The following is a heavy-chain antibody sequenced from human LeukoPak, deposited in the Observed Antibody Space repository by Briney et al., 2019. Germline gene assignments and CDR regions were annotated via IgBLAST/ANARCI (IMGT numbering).Heavy chain of an antibody. CDR2: ISSSGSTI. V-gene: IGHV3-48*03. CDR1: GFTFSSYE. CDR3: AELGITMIGGV. D-gene: IGHD3-10*02. Sequence: GGSLRLSCAASGFTFSSYEMNWVRQAPGKGLEWVSYISSSGSTIYYADTVKGRFTLSRDNAKNSLYVQMNSLRAEDTAVYYCAELGITMIGGVWGKGTTVTISS. J-gene: IGHJ6*04.